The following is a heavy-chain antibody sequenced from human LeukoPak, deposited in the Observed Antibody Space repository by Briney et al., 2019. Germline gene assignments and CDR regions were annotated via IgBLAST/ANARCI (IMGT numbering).Heavy chain of an antibody. J-gene: IGHJ4*02. CDR2: IIPIFGTA. Sequence: GASVKVSCKASGGTFSSYAISWVRQAPGQGLEWMGGIIPIFGTANYAQKFQGRVTITADKSTSTAYMELSSLRSEDTAVYYCARGGAARPAGYYFDYWGQGTLVTVSS. V-gene: IGHV1-69*06. D-gene: IGHD6-6*01. CDR1: GGTFSSYA. CDR3: ARGGAARPAGYYFDY.